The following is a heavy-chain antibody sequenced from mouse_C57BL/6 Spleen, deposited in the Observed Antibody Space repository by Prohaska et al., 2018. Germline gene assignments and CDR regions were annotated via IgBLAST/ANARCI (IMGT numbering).Heavy chain of an antibody. CDR3: TSHVLGGY. CDR1: GYTFTDYE. V-gene: IGHV1-15*01. J-gene: IGHJ2*01. Sequence: GAELVRPGASVTLSCKASGYTFTDYEMHWVKQTPVHGLEWIGAIDPETGGTAYNQKFKGKAILTADKSSSTAYMELRSLTSEDSDVYYCTSHVLGGYWGQGTTLTVSS. CDR2: IDPETGGT. D-gene: IGHD3-3*01.